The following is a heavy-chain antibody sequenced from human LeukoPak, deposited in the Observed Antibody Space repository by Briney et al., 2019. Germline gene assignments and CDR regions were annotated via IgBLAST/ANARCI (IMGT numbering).Heavy chain of an antibody. CDR1: GFAFSSYV. CDR2: ISYDGSNE. J-gene: IGHJ4*02. CDR3: ARGPSELGLD. Sequence: GGSLRLSCAASGFAFSSYVMHWVRQAPGKGLEWVAVISYDGSNEYYADSVKGRVTISRDSSKNTLYLQMNSLRAEDTAVYYCARGPSELGLDWGQGTLVTVPS. D-gene: IGHD1-26*01. V-gene: IGHV3-30*03.